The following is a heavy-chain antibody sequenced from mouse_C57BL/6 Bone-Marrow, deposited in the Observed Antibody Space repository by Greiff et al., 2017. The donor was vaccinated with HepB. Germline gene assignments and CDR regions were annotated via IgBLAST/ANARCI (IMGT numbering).Heavy chain of an antibody. CDR1: GYTFTSYW. CDR2: IDPSDSYI. Sequence: VQLQQPGAELVKPGASVKLSCKASGYTFTSYWMQWVKQRPGQGLEWIGEIDPSDSYINYNQKFKGKATLTVDTSSSTAYRQLSSLTSEDSAVYYCARSRYYGSSDYAMDYWGQGTSVTVSS. V-gene: IGHV1-50*01. J-gene: IGHJ4*01. CDR3: ARSRYYGSSDYAMDY. D-gene: IGHD1-1*01.